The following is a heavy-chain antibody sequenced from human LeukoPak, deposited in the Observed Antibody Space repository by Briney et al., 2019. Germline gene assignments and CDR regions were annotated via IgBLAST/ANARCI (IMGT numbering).Heavy chain of an antibody. V-gene: IGHV4-30-2*01. Sequence: SETLSLTCTVSGDSISSGGYSWSWIRQPPGRGLEWIGYIYHSGITYYNPSLKSRVTISVGRSKNQFSLKLSSVTAADTAVYYCARAGTTVTTNWFDPWGQGTLVTVSS. D-gene: IGHD4-17*01. CDR2: IYHSGIT. CDR1: GDSISSGGYS. CDR3: ARAGTTVTTNWFDP. J-gene: IGHJ5*02.